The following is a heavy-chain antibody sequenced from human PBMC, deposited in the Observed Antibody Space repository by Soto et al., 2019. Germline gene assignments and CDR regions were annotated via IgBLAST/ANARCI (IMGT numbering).Heavy chain of an antibody. Sequence: QVQLQQWGPGLLKPSETLSLTCAVYGGSFSGYYWSWIRQPPGKGLEWIGEINHSGSTNYNPSLKSRVTISVDTSKNQFSLHLTSVTAADTAVYYCARACGVLPDIWGQGTMVTVSS. J-gene: IGHJ3*02. D-gene: IGHD6-25*01. CDR2: INHSGST. V-gene: IGHV4-34*01. CDR3: ARACGVLPDI. CDR1: GGSFSGYY.